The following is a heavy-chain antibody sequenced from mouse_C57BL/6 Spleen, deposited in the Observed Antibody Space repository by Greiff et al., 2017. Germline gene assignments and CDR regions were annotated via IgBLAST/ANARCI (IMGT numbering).Heavy chain of an antibody. CDR2: IYPGDGDT. CDR1: GYAFSSSW. J-gene: IGHJ2*01. CDR3: ARGSNYFDY. Sequence: VQLKESGPELVKPGASVKISCKASGYAFSSSWMNWVKQRPGKGLEWIGRIYPGDGDTNYNGKFKGKATLTADKSSSTAYMQLSSLTSEDSAVYFCARGSNYFDYWGQGTTLTVSS. V-gene: IGHV1-82*01.